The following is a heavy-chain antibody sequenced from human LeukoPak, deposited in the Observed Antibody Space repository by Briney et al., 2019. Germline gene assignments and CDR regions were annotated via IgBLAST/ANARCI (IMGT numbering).Heavy chain of an antibody. CDR2: IKPDGSEK. D-gene: IGHD2-21*02. CDR3: ARVAMTATGALDI. J-gene: IGHJ3*02. V-gene: IGHV3-7*04. CDR1: QFTFSGYW. Sequence: PGGSRRLSCAASQFTFSGYWMTWVRQAPGQGLEWVANIKPDGSEKTYVDSVKGRFTISRDNAKNSLCLQMNSLRAEDTAVYYCARVAMTATGALDIWGQGTMVTVSS.